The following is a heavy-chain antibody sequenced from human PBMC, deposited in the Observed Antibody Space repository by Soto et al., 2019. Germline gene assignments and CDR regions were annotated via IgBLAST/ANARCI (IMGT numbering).Heavy chain of an antibody. J-gene: IGHJ4*02. D-gene: IGHD3-22*01. Sequence: PGESLKISCEGSGYDFTTYWINWVRQTPGEGLEWMGRIDPSDSFTLYSPSFEGRVSMSVDTSSNTAYLQWSSLEASDTATYYCATYYYDSRSHFDRWGQGTLVTAPQ. V-gene: IGHV5-10-1*01. CDR2: IDPSDSFT. CDR3: ATYYYDSRSHFDR. CDR1: GYDFTTYW.